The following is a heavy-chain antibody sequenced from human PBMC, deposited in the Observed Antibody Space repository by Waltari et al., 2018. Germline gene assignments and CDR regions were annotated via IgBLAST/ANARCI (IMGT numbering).Heavy chain of an antibody. CDR3: ARARMVRGANFDY. V-gene: IGHV1-2*04. J-gene: IGHJ4*02. CDR2: INPNSGGT. D-gene: IGHD3-10*01. Sequence: QVQLVQSGAEVKKPGASVKVSCKASGYTFTGYYMHWVRQAPGQGLEWMGWINPNSGGTNYAQKFQGWVTTTRDTSISTAYMELSRLRSDDTAVYYCARARMVRGANFDYWGQGTLVTVSS. CDR1: GYTFTGYY.